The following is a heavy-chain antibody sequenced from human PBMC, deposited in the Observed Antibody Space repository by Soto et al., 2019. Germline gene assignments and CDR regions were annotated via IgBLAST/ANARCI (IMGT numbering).Heavy chain of an antibody. Sequence: SETLSLTCAVYGGSFSGYYWSWIRQPPGKGLERIGEINHSESTNYNPSLKSRVTIQEDTSKNQISLKLRSMTAADTAVYYCAREFTAGRAGVVIQLKYYYYMDVWGKGTTVT. CDR2: INHSEST. V-gene: IGHV4-34*01. D-gene: IGHD3-3*01. CDR1: GGSFSGYY. J-gene: IGHJ6*03. CDR3: AREFTAGRAGVVIQLKYYYYMDV.